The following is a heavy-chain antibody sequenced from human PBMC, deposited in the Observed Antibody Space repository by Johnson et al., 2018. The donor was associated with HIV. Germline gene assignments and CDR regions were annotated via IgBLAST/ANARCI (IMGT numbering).Heavy chain of an antibody. CDR1: GFTFSSYG. D-gene: IGHD5-24*01. CDR2: IRYDGNNK. CDR3: AKVTRGSSECYNRDDAFDI. V-gene: IGHV3-30*02. J-gene: IGHJ3*02. Sequence: QVQLVESGGGLVQPGGSLRLSCAASGFTFSSYGMHWVRQAPGKGLEWVAFIRYDGNNKYYAESVKGRFTISRDNSKNMLYLEMKSLRAEDTAVYYCAKVTRGSSECYNRDDAFDIWGQGTMGTFSS.